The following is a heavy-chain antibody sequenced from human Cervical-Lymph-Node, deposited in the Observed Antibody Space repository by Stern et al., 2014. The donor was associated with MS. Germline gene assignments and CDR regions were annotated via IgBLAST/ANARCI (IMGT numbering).Heavy chain of an antibody. J-gene: IGHJ6*02. CDR2: ISGMIGSK. CDR1: GFSFTLHA. V-gene: IGHV3-23*01. Sequence: VQLLESGGDLVPPGGSVRLSCVTSGFSFTLHALNWVRQPPGRGLEWVSGISGMIGSKHYADSVKGRFSVSRDTYTNTLYLQMNRLTAEDTAIYYCARQNARSTISRSGMDVWGQGTAVAVSS. CDR3: ARQNARSTISRSGMDV. D-gene: IGHD2-2*01.